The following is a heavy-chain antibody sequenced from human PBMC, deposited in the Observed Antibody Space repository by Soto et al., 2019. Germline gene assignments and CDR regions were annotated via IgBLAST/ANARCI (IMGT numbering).Heavy chain of an antibody. D-gene: IGHD3-22*01. Sequence: ASVKVSCKASGGTFSSYAISWVRQAPGQGLEWMGGIIPIFGTANYAQKFQGRVTITADESTSTAYMELSSLRSEDTAVYYCARVVGVYYDSSGYLTPGYFDYWGQGTLVTVSS. V-gene: IGHV1-69*13. CDR3: ARVVGVYYDSSGYLTPGYFDY. CDR2: IIPIFGTA. CDR1: GGTFSSYA. J-gene: IGHJ4*02.